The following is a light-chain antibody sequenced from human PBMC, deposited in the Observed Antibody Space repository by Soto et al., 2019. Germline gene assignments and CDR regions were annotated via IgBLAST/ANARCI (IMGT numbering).Light chain of an antibody. CDR2: AAS. V-gene: IGKV1-17*01. CDR1: QGIGND. J-gene: IGKJ2*01. CDR3: LKHNTYPILT. Sequence: DIQMTQSPSSLSASVGDRVTITCRASQGIGNDLGWYQQIPGKAPKSLIYAASSLHSGVPSRFSGSGSGTEFSLTISSLQPEYFATYYCLKHNTYPILTFGHGTKLEIK.